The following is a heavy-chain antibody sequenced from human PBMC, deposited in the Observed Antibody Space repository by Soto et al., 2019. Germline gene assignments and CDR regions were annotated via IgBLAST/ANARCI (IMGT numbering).Heavy chain of an antibody. D-gene: IGHD6-25*01. V-gene: IGHV3-23*01. J-gene: IGHJ4*02. CDR1: GFTFSNYA. Sequence: PGGSLRLSCAASGFTFSNYAMSWVRQAPGKGLDWVSAISGGGGSTNYADSVKGRFTISRDNSKNTLYLQMNSLRAEDTAVYYCAKGGYGDKFDYWGQGTLVTVSS. CDR2: ISGGGGST. CDR3: AKGGYGDKFDY.